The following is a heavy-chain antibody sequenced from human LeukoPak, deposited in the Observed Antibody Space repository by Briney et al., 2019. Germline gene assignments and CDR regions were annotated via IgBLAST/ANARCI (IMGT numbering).Heavy chain of an antibody. V-gene: IGHV4-39*01. CDR1: GGSISSSSYY. D-gene: IGHD2-21*02. CDR2: IYYSGST. CDR3: ARHLIPFSIAYCGGDCYSGYFQH. Sequence: PSETLSLTCTVSGGSISSSSYYWGWIRQPPGKGLEWIGSIYYSGSTYYNPSRKSRVTISVDTSKTPFSLKMSSVPAADTAVYYCARHLIPFSIAYCGGDCYSGYFQHWGQGTLVTVSS. J-gene: IGHJ1*01.